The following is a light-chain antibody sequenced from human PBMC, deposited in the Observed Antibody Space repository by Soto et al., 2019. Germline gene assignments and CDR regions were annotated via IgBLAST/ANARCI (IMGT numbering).Light chain of an antibody. CDR3: QQYGSSPRT. CDR2: DAS. V-gene: IGKV3-20*01. J-gene: IGKJ1*01. Sequence: EIVLTQSPATLSLSPGEGATLSCRASQSVSSSYLAWHQQKPGQAPRLLIYDASSRATGIPDRFSGSGSGTDFTLIISRLEPEDFAMYYCQQYGSSPRTFGQGTKVDI. CDR1: QSVSSSY.